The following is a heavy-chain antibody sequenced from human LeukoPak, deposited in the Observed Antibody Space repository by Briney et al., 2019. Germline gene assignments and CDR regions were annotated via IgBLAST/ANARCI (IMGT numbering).Heavy chain of an antibody. CDR2: IGTAGDT. V-gene: IGHV3-13*01. CDR1: GFTFSSYD. CDR3: VARPSYYDSSGYYDY. Sequence: PGGSLRLSCAASGFTFSSYDMHWVRQATGKGLEWVSAIGTAGDTYYPGSVKGRFTISRENAKNSLYLQMNSLRAEDTAVYYCVARPSYYDSSGYYDYWGQGTLVTVSS. J-gene: IGHJ4*02. D-gene: IGHD3-22*01.